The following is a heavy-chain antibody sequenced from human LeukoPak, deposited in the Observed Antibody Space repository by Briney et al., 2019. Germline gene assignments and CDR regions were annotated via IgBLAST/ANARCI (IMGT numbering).Heavy chain of an antibody. V-gene: IGHV1-8*03. D-gene: IGHD5-12*01. Sequence: GASVKVSCKASGYTFTGYYIHWVRQAPGQGLEWMGWINPNSGNTGYAQKFQGRVTITRNTSISTAYMELSSLRSEDTAVYYCARVGTRRGNWFDPWGQGTLVTVSS. J-gene: IGHJ5*02. CDR2: INPNSGNT. CDR3: ARVGTRRGNWFDP. CDR1: GYTFTGYY.